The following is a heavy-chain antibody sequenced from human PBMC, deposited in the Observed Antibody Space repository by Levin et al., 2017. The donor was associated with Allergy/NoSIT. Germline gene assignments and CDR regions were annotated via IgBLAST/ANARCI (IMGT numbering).Heavy chain of an antibody. CDR3: ARAGGWQWLAHYFDY. CDR1: GFTFSSYS. J-gene: IGHJ4*02. D-gene: IGHD6-19*01. CDR2: ISSSSSYI. Sequence: GGSLRLSCAASGFTFSSYSMNWVRQAPGKGLEWVSSISSSSSYIYYADSVKGRFTISRDNAKNSLYLQMNSLRAEDTAVYYCARAGGWQWLAHYFDYWGQGTLVTVSS. V-gene: IGHV3-21*01.